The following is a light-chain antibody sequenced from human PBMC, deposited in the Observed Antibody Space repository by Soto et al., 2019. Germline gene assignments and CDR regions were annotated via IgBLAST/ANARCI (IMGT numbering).Light chain of an antibody. V-gene: IGKV3D-20*02. CDR3: QQRSDWPLLT. Sequence: EIVMTQSPVTLSVSPGERATLSFRASQSVSSSYLAWYQQKPGQAPRLLIYDASNRAIGIPDRFSGSGSGTDFTLTISSLQPDDFAVYYCQQRSDWPLLTFGGGTKVDIK. CDR2: DAS. CDR1: QSVSSSY. J-gene: IGKJ4*01.